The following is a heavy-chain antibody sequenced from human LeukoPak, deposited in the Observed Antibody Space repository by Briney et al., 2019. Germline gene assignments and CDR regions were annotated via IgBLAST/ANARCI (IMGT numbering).Heavy chain of an antibody. CDR1: GFTFSSDW. Sequence: GGSLRLSCAASGFTFSSDWMSCVRQAPGKGLEWVANIKQDGSEKYYVDSVKGRFTISRDNAKNSLYLQMNSLRAEDTAVYYCARVGAGSGWYPEYFQHWGQGTLVTVSS. V-gene: IGHV3-7*01. CDR3: ARVGAGSGWYPEYFQH. CDR2: IKQDGSEK. J-gene: IGHJ1*01. D-gene: IGHD6-19*01.